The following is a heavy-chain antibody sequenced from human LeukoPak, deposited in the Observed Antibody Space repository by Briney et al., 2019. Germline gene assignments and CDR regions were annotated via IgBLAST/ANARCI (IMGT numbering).Heavy chain of an antibody. D-gene: IGHD1-1*01. CDR2: INAYNGNT. J-gene: IGHJ4*02. CDR1: GYTFTSYG. Sequence: ASVKVSCKASGYTFTSYGFSWVRQAPGQGLEWMGWINAYNGNTNYAQKLQGRVTMTTDTSTSTAYMELRSLRFDGTAVYYCARRQGTTLSFDYWGQGTLVTVSS. V-gene: IGHV1-18*01. CDR3: ARRQGTTLSFDY.